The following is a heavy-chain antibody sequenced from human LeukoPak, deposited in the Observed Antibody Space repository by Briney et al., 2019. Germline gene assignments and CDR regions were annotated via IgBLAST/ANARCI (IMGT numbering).Heavy chain of an antibody. CDR3: AKDFRIGYSAHFDY. Sequence: GGSLRLSCAASGFTVSSNYMNWVRQAPGKGLEWVSVIYGGGNIYYADSVKGRFTISRDNSKNTLYLQMDSLRGEDKAVYYCAKDFRIGYSAHFDYWGQGALVTVSS. CDR1: GFTVSSNY. D-gene: IGHD2-21*01. J-gene: IGHJ4*02. V-gene: IGHV3-53*01. CDR2: IYGGGNI.